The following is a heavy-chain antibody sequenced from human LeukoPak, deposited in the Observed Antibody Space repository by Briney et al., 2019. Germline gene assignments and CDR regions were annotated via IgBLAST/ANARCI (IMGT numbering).Heavy chain of an antibody. Sequence: TTSETLSLTCTVSGGSISSYYWSWIRQPPGKGLEWIGYIYYSGSTNYNPSLKSRVTISVDTSKNQFSLKPSSVTAADPAVYYCARGPNVLRFLGWLPGGGNWFDPWGQGTLVTVSS. CDR2: IYYSGST. V-gene: IGHV4-59*01. D-gene: IGHD3-3*01. CDR3: ARGPNVLRFLGWLPGGGNWFDP. J-gene: IGHJ5*02. CDR1: GGSISSYY.